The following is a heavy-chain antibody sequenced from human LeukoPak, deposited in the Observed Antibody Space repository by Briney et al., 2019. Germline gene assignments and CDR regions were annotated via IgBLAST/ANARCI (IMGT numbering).Heavy chain of an antibody. V-gene: IGHV3-15*01. CDR1: GFTFSNAW. CDR3: LEMATILLDAFDI. D-gene: IGHD5-24*01. CDR2: IKSKTDGGTT. J-gene: IGHJ3*02. Sequence: GGSLRLSCAASGFTFSNAWMSWVRQAPGKGLEWVGRIKSKTDGGTTDYAAPVKGRFTISRDDSKNTLHLQMNSLKTEDTAVYYCLEMATILLDAFDIWGQGTMVTVSS.